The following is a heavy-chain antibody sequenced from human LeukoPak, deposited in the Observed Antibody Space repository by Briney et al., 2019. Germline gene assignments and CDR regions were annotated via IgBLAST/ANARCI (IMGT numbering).Heavy chain of an antibody. CDR3: AKGRDYYDSSGSFDY. CDR1: GFIVSNDY. J-gene: IGHJ4*02. V-gene: IGHV3-23*01. CDR2: ISGSGGST. D-gene: IGHD3-22*01. Sequence: GGSLRLSCVASGFIVSNDYMSWVRQAPGKGLEWVSAISGSGGSTYYADSVKGRFTISRDNSKNTLYLQMNSLRAEDTAVYYCAKGRDYYDSSGSFDYWGQGTLVTVSS.